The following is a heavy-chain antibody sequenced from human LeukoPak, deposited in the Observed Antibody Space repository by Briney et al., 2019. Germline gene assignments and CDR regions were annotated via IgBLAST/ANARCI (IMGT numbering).Heavy chain of an antibody. CDR3: ARLGGDYGLPGYYFDY. Sequence: GESLKISCKGSGYSFTSYWIGWVRQMPGKGLEWMGIIYPGDSDTRYSPSFQGQVTISANKSISTAYLQWSSLKASDTAMYYCARLGGDYGLPGYYFDYWGQGTLVTVSS. D-gene: IGHD4-17*01. CDR1: GYSFTSYW. J-gene: IGHJ4*02. CDR2: IYPGDSDT. V-gene: IGHV5-51*01.